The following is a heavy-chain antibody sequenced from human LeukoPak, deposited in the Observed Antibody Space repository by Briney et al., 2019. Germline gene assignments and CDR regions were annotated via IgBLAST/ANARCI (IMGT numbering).Heavy chain of an antibody. J-gene: IGHJ4*02. CDR3: AKRGVVIRVILIGFHKEAYYFDS. D-gene: IGHD3-9*01. Sequence: GGSLRLSCAVSGITLSNYGMSWVRQAPGKGLEWVAGISGSGGRSNYADSVKGRFTISRDNPKNTLYLQMNSLRAEDTAVYLCAKRGVVIRVILIGFHKEAYYFDSWGQGALVTVSS. V-gene: IGHV3-23*01. CDR2: ISGSGGRS. CDR1: GITLSNYG.